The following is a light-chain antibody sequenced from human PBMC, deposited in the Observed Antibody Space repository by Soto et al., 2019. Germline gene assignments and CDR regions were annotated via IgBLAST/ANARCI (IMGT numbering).Light chain of an antibody. CDR2: GAS. CDR1: QSVRNSY. J-gene: IGKJ2*01. V-gene: IGKV3-20*01. Sequence: EIGLTQSPGTLSLSPGERATLSCRASQSVRNSYLAWYQQKPGQAPRLLIYGASGRATGIPDRFSGSGSGTDFTLTISCLEPEDFAVYYCQQYGSSPYTFGQGTKLEI. CDR3: QQYGSSPYT.